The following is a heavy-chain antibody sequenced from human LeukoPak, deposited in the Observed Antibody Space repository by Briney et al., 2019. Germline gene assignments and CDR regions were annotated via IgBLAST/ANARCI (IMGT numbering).Heavy chain of an antibody. CDR2: IIPIFGTA. V-gene: IGHV1-69*05. CDR1: GGTFSSYA. J-gene: IGHJ6*04. CDR3: ARVVARQPLADV. Sequence: SVKVSCKASGGTFSSYAISWVRQAPGQGLEWMGGIIPIFGTANYAQKFQGRVTITTDESTSTAYMELSSLRSEDTAVYYCARVVARQPLADVWAKGLRSPSPQ. D-gene: IGHD5-12*01.